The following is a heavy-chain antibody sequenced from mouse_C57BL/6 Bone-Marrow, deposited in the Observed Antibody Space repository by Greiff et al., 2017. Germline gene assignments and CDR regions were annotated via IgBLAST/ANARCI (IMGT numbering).Heavy chain of an antibody. J-gene: IGHJ2*01. D-gene: IGHD1-1*01. CDR3: ARHEEVGY. CDR2: INSYGGST. V-gene: IGHV5-2*01. CDR1: EYAFPSHD. Sequence: EVQRVESGGGLVQPGESLKLSCESTEYAFPSHDMSWVRKTPEKRLELVAAINSYGGSTYYPDTMESRVIISRDNTEKTLYLQMGSLSSEDTALYYCARHEEVGYWGRGTTLTVSS.